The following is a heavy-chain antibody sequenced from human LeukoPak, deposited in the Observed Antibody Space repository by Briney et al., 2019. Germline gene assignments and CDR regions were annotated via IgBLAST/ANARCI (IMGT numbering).Heavy chain of an antibody. CDR3: ARVEYCTSANCYIGGYY. CDR1: GYSISSGYY. V-gene: IGHV4-38-2*01. CDR2: IYHSGST. J-gene: IGHJ4*02. Sequence: SETLSLTCAVSGYSISSGYYWVWIRQPPGKGLEWIGSIYHSGSTYYNPSLKSRVTISVDTAKNQFSLKLSSVTAADTAVYHCARVEYCTSANCYIGGYYWGQGTLVTVSS. D-gene: IGHD2-2*02.